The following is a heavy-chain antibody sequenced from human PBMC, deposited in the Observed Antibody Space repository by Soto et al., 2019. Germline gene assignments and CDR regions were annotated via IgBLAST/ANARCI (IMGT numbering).Heavy chain of an antibody. CDR3: ARVISSRDEYFDY. D-gene: IGHD2-2*01. J-gene: IGHJ4*02. CDR2: IYYSGST. Sequence: SETLSLTCTVSGGSISSYYWSWIRQPPGKGLEWIGYIYYSGSTNYNPSLKSRVTISVDTSKNQFSLKLSSVTAADTAVYYCARVISSRDEYFDYWGQGTVVTVSS. CDR1: GGSISSYY. V-gene: IGHV4-59*01.